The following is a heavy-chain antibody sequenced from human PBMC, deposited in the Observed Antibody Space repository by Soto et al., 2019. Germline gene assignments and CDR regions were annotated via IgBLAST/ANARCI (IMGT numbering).Heavy chain of an antibody. D-gene: IGHD5-18*01. CDR3: ARPYSYGYGRTFGY. J-gene: IGHJ4*02. CDR2: IIPIFGTA. Sequence: SVKVSCKASGGTFSSYAISWVRQAPGQGLEWMGGIIPIFGTANYAQKFQGRVTITADESTSTAYMELSSLRSEDTAVYYCARPYSYGYGRTFGYWGQGTLVTVSS. V-gene: IGHV1-69*13. CDR1: GGTFSSYA.